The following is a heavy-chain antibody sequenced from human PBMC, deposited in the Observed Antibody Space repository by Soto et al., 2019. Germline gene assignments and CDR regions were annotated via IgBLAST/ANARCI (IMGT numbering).Heavy chain of an antibody. CDR2: IIPIFGTA. V-gene: IGHV1-69*01. J-gene: IGHJ3*02. D-gene: IGHD2-15*01. CDR3: ARGGIVVVVAAPRVGAFDI. Sequence: APVKVSCKASGGTFSSYAISWVRQAPGQGLEWMGGIIPIFGTANYAQKFQGRVTITADESTSTAYMELSSLRSEDTAVYYCARGGIVVVVAAPRVGAFDIWGQGTMVTVSS. CDR1: GGTFSSYA.